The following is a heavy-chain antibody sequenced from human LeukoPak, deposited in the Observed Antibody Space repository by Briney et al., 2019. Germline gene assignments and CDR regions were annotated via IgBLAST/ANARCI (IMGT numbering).Heavy chain of an antibody. D-gene: IGHD3-16*01. J-gene: IGHJ1*01. Sequence: GGSLRLSCAAPGFTFSSYAMSWVRQAPGKGLEWVSSISGSDGRTYYADSVKGRFTISGDSSKNTLYLQMNSLRAEDTAVYYCAKDRGVITIGYFQDWGQGTLVTVSS. CDR2: ISGSDGRT. CDR3: AKDRGVITIGYFQD. CDR1: GFTFSSYA. V-gene: IGHV3-23*01.